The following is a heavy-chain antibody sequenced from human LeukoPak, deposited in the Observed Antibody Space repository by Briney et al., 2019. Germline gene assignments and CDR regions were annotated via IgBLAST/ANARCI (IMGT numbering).Heavy chain of an antibody. D-gene: IGHD6-19*01. Sequence: SETLSLTCTVSGGSISSYYWSWLRQPPGKGLEWIGYIYYSGSTNYNPALTSRVTISVDTSKNQFSLKLSSVTAADTAVYYCARRGSGSWWVFDYWGQGTLVTVSS. CDR1: GGSISSYY. J-gene: IGHJ4*02. CDR3: ARRGSGSWWVFDY. V-gene: IGHV4-59*01. CDR2: IYYSGST.